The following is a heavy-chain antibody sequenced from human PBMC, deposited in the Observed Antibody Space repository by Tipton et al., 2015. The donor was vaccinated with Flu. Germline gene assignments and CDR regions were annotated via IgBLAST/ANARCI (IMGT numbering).Heavy chain of an antibody. V-gene: IGHV4-4*07. CDR2: IYSGGNT. CDR1: GGSISTYY. Sequence: TLSLTCTVSGGSISTYYWSWIRQPAGKGLEWIGRIYSGGNTNYNPSLKSRVSMSVDTSKNQFSLKLRSATAADTAMYFCARDVFPSVPSYYFDIWGPGALVTVSS. CDR3: ARDVFPSVPSYYFDI. J-gene: IGHJ4*02. D-gene: IGHD2/OR15-2a*01.